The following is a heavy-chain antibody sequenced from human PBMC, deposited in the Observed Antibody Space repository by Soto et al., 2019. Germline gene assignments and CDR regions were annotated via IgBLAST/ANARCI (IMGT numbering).Heavy chain of an antibody. D-gene: IGHD5-12*01. CDR3: AAELGNSGDDGHEY. CDR1: GFPFSRCA. Sequence: QVQLVESGGGVVQPGTSLRLSCAASGFPFSRCAMHWVRQAPGKGLEWVAVIIYDGSDKYYADSVQGRFTISRDNSKNTLYRQMTGLRPDDTAVYYCAAELGNSGDDGHEYWGQGTLVTVSS. J-gene: IGHJ4*02. CDR2: IIYDGSDK. V-gene: IGHV3-30-3*01.